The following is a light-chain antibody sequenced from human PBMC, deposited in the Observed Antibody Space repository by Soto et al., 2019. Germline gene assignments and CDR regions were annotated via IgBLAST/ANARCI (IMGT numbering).Light chain of an antibody. Sequence: EIVLTQSPGTLSLSPGERATLSCRASQSISGSYLAWYQQKPGQAPRLLIYGASSRATGIPDTFSGSGSGTDFTLTISRLEPEDFAVYYCQQYGSSQTFGQGTKVEIK. J-gene: IGKJ1*01. CDR2: GAS. V-gene: IGKV3-20*01. CDR3: QQYGSSQT. CDR1: QSISGSY.